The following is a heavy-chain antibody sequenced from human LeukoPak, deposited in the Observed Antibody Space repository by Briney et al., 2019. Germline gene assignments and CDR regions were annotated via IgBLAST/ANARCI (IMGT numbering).Heavy chain of an antibody. J-gene: IGHJ4*02. CDR2: FHFGGSN. V-gene: IGHV4-39*07. CDR3: ASSHSATWYDD. CDR1: GDSISSNNRY. Sequence: SETLSLTCTVSGDSISSNNRYWGWIRQPPGKGLEWIGSFHFGGSNYYSPSLRSRVIISLDTSKNQFSLALNFVTAADTAMYYCASSHSATWYDDWGQGALVTVSS. D-gene: IGHD6-13*01.